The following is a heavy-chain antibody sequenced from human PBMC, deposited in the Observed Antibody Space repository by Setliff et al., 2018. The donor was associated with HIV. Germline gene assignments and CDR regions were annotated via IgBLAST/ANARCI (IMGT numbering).Heavy chain of an antibody. CDR1: GYTLTELS. Sequence: ASVKVSCKISGYTLTELSIHWVRQAPGKGLEWMANFDPEDGETFYAQKFLGRLTMTEDTSTDTAYMELSSLRSDDTAMYYCATDDLLGGYWFDRWGQGTPVTVSS. V-gene: IGHV1-24*01. CDR3: ATDDLLGGYWFDR. D-gene: IGHD3-16*01. J-gene: IGHJ5*01. CDR2: FDPEDGET.